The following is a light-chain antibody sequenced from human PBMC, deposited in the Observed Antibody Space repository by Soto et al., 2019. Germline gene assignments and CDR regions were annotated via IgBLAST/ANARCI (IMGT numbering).Light chain of an antibody. V-gene: IGKV3-11*01. CDR3: QQYNNWIT. CDR1: QSVSNY. Sequence: EIVLTQSPATLSLSPGERATLSCRASQSVSNYLAWFQQKPGQAPRLLIYDASNRATGIPARFSGSGSGTEFTLTISSLQSEDFAVYYCQQYNNWITFGQGTRLEIK. CDR2: DAS. J-gene: IGKJ5*01.